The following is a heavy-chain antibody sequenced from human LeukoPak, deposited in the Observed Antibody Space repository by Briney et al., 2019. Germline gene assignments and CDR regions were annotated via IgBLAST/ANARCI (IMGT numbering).Heavy chain of an antibody. J-gene: IGHJ4*02. V-gene: IGHV1-46*01. Sequence: GASVKVSCKASGYTFTTYYIHWVRQAPGQGLEWMGIINPSGGSTRYAQKFQGRVTMTRDTSTSTVYMEVSSLRSEDTAVYYCARHPYSGSYHFDYWGQGTLVTVSS. CDR3: ARHPYSGSYHFDY. D-gene: IGHD1-26*01. CDR1: GYTFTTYY. CDR2: INPSGGST.